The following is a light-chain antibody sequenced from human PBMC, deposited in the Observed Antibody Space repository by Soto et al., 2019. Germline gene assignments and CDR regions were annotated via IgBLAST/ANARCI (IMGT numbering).Light chain of an antibody. CDR3: QQSYSTPRT. CDR2: AAS. J-gene: IGKJ2*02. Sequence: DLQMTQSPSYLSASVGDRVTITCRASQSISTYLNWYQQKVGKAPKLLIYAASSLQRGVPSRFSGSGSGTDFTLTISSLQPEDFATYYCQQSYSTPRTFGQGTKLEIK. V-gene: IGKV1-39*01. CDR1: QSISTY.